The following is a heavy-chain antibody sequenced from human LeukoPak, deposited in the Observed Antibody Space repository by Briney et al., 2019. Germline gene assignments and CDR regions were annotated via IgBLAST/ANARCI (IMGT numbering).Heavy chain of an antibody. V-gene: IGHV1-2*02. J-gene: IGHJ6*03. CDR2: INPNSGGT. CDR3: ARDLSVTPFRLYYYMDV. Sequence: ASVKVSCKASGYTFTCYYMHWVRQAPGQGLEWMGWINPNSGGTNYAQKFQGRVTMTRDTSISTAYMELSRLRSDDTAVYYCARDLSVTPFRLYYYMDVWGKGTTVTVSS. CDR1: GYTFTCYY. D-gene: IGHD4-23*01.